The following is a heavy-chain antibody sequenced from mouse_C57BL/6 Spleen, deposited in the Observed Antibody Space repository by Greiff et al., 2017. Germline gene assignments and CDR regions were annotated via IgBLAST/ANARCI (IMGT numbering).Heavy chain of an antibody. CDR2: IHPNSGST. CDR1: GYTFTSYW. J-gene: IGHJ4*01. V-gene: IGHV1-64*01. CDR3: ARRTGNYAMDY. D-gene: IGHD4-1*01. Sequence: QVQLKQPGAELVKPGASVKLSCKASGYTFTSYWMHWVKQRPGQGLEWIGMIHPNSGSTNYNEKFKSKATLTVDKSSSTAYMQLSSLTSEDSAVYYCARRTGNYAMDYWGQGTSVTVSS.